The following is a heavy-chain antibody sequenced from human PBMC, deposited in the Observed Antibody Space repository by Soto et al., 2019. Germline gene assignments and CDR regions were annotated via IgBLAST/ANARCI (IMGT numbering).Heavy chain of an antibody. CDR2: IYHSGST. CDR1: CGPISSGGYS. D-gene: IGHD5-12*01. J-gene: IGHJ4*02. Sequence: SETLSLTCAVPCGPISSGGYSWSWIRQPPGKGLEWIGYIYHSGSTYYNPSLKSRVTISVDRSKNQFSLKLSSVTAADTAVYYCAAGGGLPRYYWGQGTLVTVSS. CDR3: AAGGGLPRYY. V-gene: IGHV4-30-2*01.